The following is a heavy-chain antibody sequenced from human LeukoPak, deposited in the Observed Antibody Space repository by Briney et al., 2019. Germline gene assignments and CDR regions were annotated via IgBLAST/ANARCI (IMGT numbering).Heavy chain of an antibody. CDR2: ISGSGGST. CDR3: AKDTVKVTTIRRVPHYMDV. CDR1: GFTFSSYG. Sequence: GGSLRLSCAASGFTFSSYGMSWVRQASGKGLEWVSAISGSGGSTYYADSVKGRFTISRDNSKNTLYLQMNSLRAEDTAVYYCAKDTVKVTTIRRVPHYMDVWGKGTTVTISS. D-gene: IGHD5-12*01. J-gene: IGHJ6*03. V-gene: IGHV3-23*01.